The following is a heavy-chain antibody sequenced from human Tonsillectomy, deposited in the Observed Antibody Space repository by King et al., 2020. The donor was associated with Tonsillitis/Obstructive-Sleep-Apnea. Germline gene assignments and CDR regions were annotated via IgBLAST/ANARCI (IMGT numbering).Heavy chain of an antibody. J-gene: IGHJ3*02. CDR2: IIGSGGST. V-gene: IGHV3-23*04. D-gene: IGHD3-3*01. CDR1: GFTFSSYA. Sequence: VQLVESGGGLVQPGGSLRLSCAASGFTFSSYAMSWVRQSPGQGLEWVAAIIGSGGSTYYADSLKGRFTISRDNSKTTLYLQMNSLSAEDTAVYYCAKDALETYYDFWSGSHRGAFDIWGQGTMVTVSS. CDR3: AKDALETYYDFWSGSHRGAFDI.